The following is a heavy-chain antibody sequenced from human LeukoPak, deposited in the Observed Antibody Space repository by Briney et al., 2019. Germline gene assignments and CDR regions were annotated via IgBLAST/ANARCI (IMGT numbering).Heavy chain of an antibody. V-gene: IGHV3-21*01. CDR3: ASTNHYYGSGTYDYYFDY. CDR1: GFTFSSYS. D-gene: IGHD3-10*01. Sequence: GGSLRLSCATSGFTFSSYSMNWVRQAPGTGLEWVSSISSGSDYIYYADSVKGRFTISRDNAKNSLYLQMTSLRAEDTAVYYCASTNHYYGSGTYDYYFDYWGQGTLPTVSS. J-gene: IGHJ4*02. CDR2: ISSGSDYI.